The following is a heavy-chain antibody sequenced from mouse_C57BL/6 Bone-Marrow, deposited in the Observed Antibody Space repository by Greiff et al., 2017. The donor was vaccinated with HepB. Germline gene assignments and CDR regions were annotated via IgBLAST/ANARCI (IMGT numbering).Heavy chain of an antibody. Sequence: QVQLQQPGAELVRPGSSVKLSCKASGYTFTSYWMHWVKQRPIQGLEWIGNIDPSDSETHYNQKFKDKATLTVDKSSSTAYMQLSSLTSEDSAVYYCARRDSNYPAWFAYWGQGTLVTVSA. D-gene: IGHD2-5*01. CDR2: IDPSDSET. CDR1: GYTFTSYW. V-gene: IGHV1-52*01. CDR3: ARRDSNYPAWFAY. J-gene: IGHJ3*01.